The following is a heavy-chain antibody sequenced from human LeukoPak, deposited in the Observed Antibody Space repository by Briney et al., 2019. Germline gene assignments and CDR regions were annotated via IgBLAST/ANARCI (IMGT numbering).Heavy chain of an antibody. J-gene: IGHJ4*02. V-gene: IGHV6-1*01. CDR3: AGGSYTSTWF. CDR1: GDSVSSNTAA. CDR2: TYYRSKWYN. Sequence: SQTLSLTCVISGDSVSSNTAACNWIRQSPSRGLDWLGRTYYRSKWYNDYAVSVKSRITINPDTSKNQFSLQLNSVTPEDTAVYYCAGGSYTSTWFWGQGTLVTVCS. D-gene: IGHD6-13*01.